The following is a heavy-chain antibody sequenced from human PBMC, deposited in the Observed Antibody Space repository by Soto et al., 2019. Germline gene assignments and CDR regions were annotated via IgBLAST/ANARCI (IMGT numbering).Heavy chain of an antibody. CDR1: GFTFSSYG. CDR3: AKSKDDYYDSSGYDNWFDP. Sequence: GGSLRLSCAASGFTFSSYGMHWVRQAPGKGLEWVAVISYDGSNKYYADSVKGRFTISRDNSKNTLYLQMNSLRAEDTAVYYCAKSKDDYYDSSGYDNWFDPWGQGTLVTVSS. V-gene: IGHV3-30*18. CDR2: ISYDGSNK. J-gene: IGHJ5*02. D-gene: IGHD3-22*01.